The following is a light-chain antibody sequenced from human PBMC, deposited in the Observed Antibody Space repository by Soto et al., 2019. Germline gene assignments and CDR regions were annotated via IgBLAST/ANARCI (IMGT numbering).Light chain of an antibody. CDR3: SSYTTSSTLLYV. Sequence: QSVLTQPASVSGSPGQSITISCTGTSSDVGGYNSVSRYQQHPGKAPKLMIYEVSNRPSGVSNRFSGSKSGNTASLTISGLQAEDEADYYCSSYTTSSTLLYVFGTGTKLTVL. CDR2: EVS. CDR1: SSDVGGYNS. J-gene: IGLJ1*01. V-gene: IGLV2-14*01.